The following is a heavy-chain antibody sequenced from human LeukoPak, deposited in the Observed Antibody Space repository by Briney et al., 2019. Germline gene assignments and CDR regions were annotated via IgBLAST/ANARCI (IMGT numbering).Heavy chain of an antibody. CDR2: IRYDGSNK. CDR3: AKGGENYDSSGYYYEGQTFDY. J-gene: IGHJ4*02. Sequence: PGGSLRLSCAASGFTFSSYDMHWVRQAPGKGLEWVAFIRYDGSNKYYADSVKGLFTISRDTSKNTLYLQMNSLRAEDTAVYYCAKGGENYDSSGYYYEGQTFDYWGQGTLVTVSS. CDR1: GFTFSSYD. D-gene: IGHD3-22*01. V-gene: IGHV3-30*02.